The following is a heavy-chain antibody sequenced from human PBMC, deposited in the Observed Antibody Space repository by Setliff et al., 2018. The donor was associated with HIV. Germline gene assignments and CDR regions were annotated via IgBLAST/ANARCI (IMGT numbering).Heavy chain of an antibody. V-gene: IGHV4-39*01. D-gene: IGHD6-13*01. J-gene: IGHJ6*03. Sequence: PSETLSLTCAVSGYSISSSSYYWGWIRQPPGKGLEWIESIYHSGSTYYNPSLKSRVTISVDTSKNQFSLKLSPVTAADTALYYCARGRYRSRWYASDHYYIDVWGKGTTVTVSS. CDR2: IYHSGST. CDR3: ARGRYRSRWYASDHYYIDV. CDR1: GYSISSSSYY.